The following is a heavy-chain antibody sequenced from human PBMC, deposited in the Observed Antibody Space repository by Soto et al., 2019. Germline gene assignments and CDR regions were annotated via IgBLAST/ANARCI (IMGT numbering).Heavy chain of an antibody. J-gene: IGHJ3*02. D-gene: IGHD3-3*01. CDR2: IIPIFGTA. V-gene: IGHV1-69*13. CDR1: GGTFSSYA. Sequence: SVKVSCKASGGTFSSYAISWVRQAPGQGLEWMGGIIPIFGTANYAQKFQGRVTITADESTSTAYMELSSLRSEDTAVYYCAREGRDAYNFPVDAFDIWGQGTMVTVSS. CDR3: AREGRDAYNFPVDAFDI.